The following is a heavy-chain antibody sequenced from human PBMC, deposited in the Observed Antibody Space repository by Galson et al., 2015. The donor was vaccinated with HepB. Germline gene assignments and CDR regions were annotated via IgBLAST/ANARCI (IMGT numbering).Heavy chain of an antibody. J-gene: IGHJ6*03. CDR1: GYTFTDYV. CDR2: ISPYNSNT. Sequence: SVKVSCKASGYTFTDYVVNWVRQAPGQGLEWMGWISPYNSNTKYAQTVQDRVTMTTYTSTSTAYMELRSLRSDDTAVYYCARDDPTKSYYMDVWGKGTTVTVSS. V-gene: IGHV1-18*01. CDR3: ARDDPTKSYYMDV.